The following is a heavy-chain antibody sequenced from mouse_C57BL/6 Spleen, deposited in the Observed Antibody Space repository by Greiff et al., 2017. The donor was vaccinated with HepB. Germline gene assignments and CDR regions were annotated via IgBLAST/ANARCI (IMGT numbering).Heavy chain of an antibody. Sequence: QVQLQQSGAELVRPGTSVKVSCKASGYAFTNYLIEWVKQRPGQGLEWIGVINPGSGGTNYNEKFKGKATLTADKSSSTAYMQLSSLTSEDSAVYCCARIQGYDGYYAMDYWGQGTSVTVSS. D-gene: IGHD2-2*01. V-gene: IGHV1-54*01. CDR3: ARIQGYDGYYAMDY. CDR1: GYAFTNYL. J-gene: IGHJ4*01. CDR2: INPGSGGT.